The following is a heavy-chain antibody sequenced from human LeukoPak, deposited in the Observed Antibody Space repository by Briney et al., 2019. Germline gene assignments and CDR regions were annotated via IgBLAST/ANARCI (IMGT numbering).Heavy chain of an antibody. J-gene: IGHJ6*02. Sequence: GASVKVSCKASGYTFTSYGISWVRQAPGQGLEWMGWISAYNGNTNYAQKLQGRVTMTTDTSTSTAYVELRSLRSDDTAVYYCARSFSPFTTVITTEFYYYYGMDVWGQGTTVTVSS. CDR1: GYTFTSYG. D-gene: IGHD4-17*01. V-gene: IGHV1-18*01. CDR3: ARSFSPFTTVITTEFYYYYGMDV. CDR2: ISAYNGNT.